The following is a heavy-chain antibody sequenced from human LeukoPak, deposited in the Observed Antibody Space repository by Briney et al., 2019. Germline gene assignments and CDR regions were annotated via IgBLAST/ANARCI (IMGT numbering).Heavy chain of an antibody. D-gene: IGHD2-2*01. CDR1: GYTFTDYY. J-gene: IGHJ4*02. Sequence: GASVKVSCKTSGYTFTDYYMHWVRQAPGQGLEYMGWINPNSGGTDYAQKFQGRVTMTTDTSTSTAYMELRSLRSDDTAVYYCARDGRSCSSTSCYYDYWGQGTLVTVSS. V-gene: IGHV1-2*02. CDR2: INPNSGGT. CDR3: ARDGRSCSSTSCYYDY.